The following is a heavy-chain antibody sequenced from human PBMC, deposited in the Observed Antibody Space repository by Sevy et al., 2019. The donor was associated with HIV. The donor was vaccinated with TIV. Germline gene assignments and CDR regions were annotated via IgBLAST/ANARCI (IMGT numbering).Heavy chain of an antibody. CDR2: FDPEDGET. CDR1: GYTLTKLP. D-gene: IGHD3-3*01. J-gene: IGHJ6*02. Sequence: ASVKVSCKVSGYTLTKLPMHWVRQAPGKGLEWMGGFDPEDGETIYAQRFQGRVTMTEDTSTDTAYMELSSLRSEDTAVYYCATLDFWSENPSYGTDVWGQGTTVTVSS. V-gene: IGHV1-24*01. CDR3: ATLDFWSENPSYGTDV.